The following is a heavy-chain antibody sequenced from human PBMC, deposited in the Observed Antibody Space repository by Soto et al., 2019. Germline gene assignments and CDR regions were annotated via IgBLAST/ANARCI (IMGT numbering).Heavy chain of an antibody. Sequence: PGGSLRLSCAASGFTFSSYSLNWVRQAPGKGLEWVSSISSSSSYIYYADSVKGRFTISRDNAKNSLYLQMNSLRAEDTAVYYCARARGDCSRNYYYGMDVWGQGTTVTVSS. CDR3: ARARGDCSRNYYYGMDV. CDR2: ISSSSSYI. V-gene: IGHV3-21*01. D-gene: IGHD2-21*02. CDR1: GFTFSSYS. J-gene: IGHJ6*02.